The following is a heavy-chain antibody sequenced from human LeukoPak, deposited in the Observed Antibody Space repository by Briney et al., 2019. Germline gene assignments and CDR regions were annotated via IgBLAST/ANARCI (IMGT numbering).Heavy chain of an antibody. CDR2: LDPEDGET. CDR3: ATRRPNYDILTGYYRNYFDY. CDR1: GYTLTELS. J-gene: IGHJ4*02. Sequence: GASVKVSCKVSGYTLTELSMHWVRQAPGKGLEWMGGLDPEDGETIYAQKFQGRVTMTEDTSTDTAYMELSSLRSEDTAVYYCATRRPNYDILTGYYRNYFDYWGQGTLVTVSS. D-gene: IGHD3-9*01. V-gene: IGHV1-24*01.